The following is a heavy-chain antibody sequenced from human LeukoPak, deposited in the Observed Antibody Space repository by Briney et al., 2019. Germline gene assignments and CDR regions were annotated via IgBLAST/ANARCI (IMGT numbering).Heavy chain of an antibody. CDR2: VDPEDGET. CDR3: ATRGPIMITFGGVTGDY. V-gene: IGHV1-69-2*01. Sequence: GASVKISCKVSGYTFTDYYMHWVQQAPGKGLEWMGLVDPEDGETIYAQKFQGRVTMTEDTSTDTAYMELSSLRSEDTAVYYCATRGPIMITFGGVTGDYWGQGTLVTVSS. D-gene: IGHD3-16*01. CDR1: GYTFTDYY. J-gene: IGHJ4*02.